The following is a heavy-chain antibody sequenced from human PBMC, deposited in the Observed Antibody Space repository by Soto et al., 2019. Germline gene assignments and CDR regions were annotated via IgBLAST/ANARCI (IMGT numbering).Heavy chain of an antibody. CDR3: ARDVXSGGSCQPGYYYYGMDV. J-gene: IGHJ6*02. D-gene: IGHD2-15*01. V-gene: IGHV3-21*01. CDR1: GFTFNSYS. CDR2: ISSSSSYI. Sequence: GGSLRLSCAASGFTFNSYSMNWVRQAPGKGLEWVSSISSSSSYIYYADSVKGRFTISRDNAKNSLYLQMNSLRAEDTAVYYCARDVXSGGSCQPGYYYYGMDVWGQGTTVTVSS.